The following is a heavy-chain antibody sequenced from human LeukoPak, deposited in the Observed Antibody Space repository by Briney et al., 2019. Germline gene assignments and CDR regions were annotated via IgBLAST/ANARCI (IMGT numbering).Heavy chain of an antibody. CDR1: GGTFSSYA. Sequence: SVKVSCKASGGTFSSYAISWVRQAPGQGLEWMGGIIPIFGTANYAQKLQGRVTITADESTSTAYMELSSLRSEDTAVYYCARGGGYCSGGSCYSRDPFDYWGQGTLVTVSS. D-gene: IGHD2-15*01. CDR3: ARGGGYCSGGSCYSRDPFDY. CDR2: IIPIFGTA. J-gene: IGHJ4*02. V-gene: IGHV1-69*01.